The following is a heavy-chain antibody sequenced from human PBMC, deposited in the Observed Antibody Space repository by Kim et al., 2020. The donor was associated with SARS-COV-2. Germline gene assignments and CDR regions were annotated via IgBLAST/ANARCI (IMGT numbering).Heavy chain of an antibody. D-gene: IGHD6-6*01. CDR1: GFTFSSYG. CDR3: AKSSYYYYYGMDV. V-gene: IGHV3-30*18. Sequence: GGSLRLSCAASGFTFSSYGMHWVRQAPGKGLEWVAVISYDGSNKYYADSVKGRFTISRDNSKNTLYLQMNSLRAEDTAVYYCAKSSYYYYYGMDVWGQGT. J-gene: IGHJ6*02. CDR2: ISYDGSNK.